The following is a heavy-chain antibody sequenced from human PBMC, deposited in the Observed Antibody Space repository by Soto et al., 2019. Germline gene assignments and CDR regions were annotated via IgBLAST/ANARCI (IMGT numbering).Heavy chain of an antibody. CDR3: AKDYSTVKESIAAAGKGDY. D-gene: IGHD6-13*01. CDR1: GFTFSSYA. Sequence: GGSLRLSCAASGFTFSSYAMSWVRQAPGKGLEWVSAISGSGGSTYYADSVKGRFTISGDNSKKTLYLQMNSLRAEDTAVYYCAKDYSTVKESIAAAGKGDYWGQGTLVTVSS. CDR2: ISGSGGST. V-gene: IGHV3-23*01. J-gene: IGHJ4*02.